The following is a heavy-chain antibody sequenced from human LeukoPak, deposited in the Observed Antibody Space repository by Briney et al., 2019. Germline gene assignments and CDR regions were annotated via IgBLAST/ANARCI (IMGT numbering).Heavy chain of an antibody. D-gene: IGHD3-3*01. Sequence: PSETLSLTCAVYGGSFSGYYWSWIRQPPGKGLEWIGEINHSGSTNYNPSLKSRVTISVDTSKNQFSLKLSSVTAADTAVYYCARDYDFWSDYAFDIWGQGTMVTVSS. V-gene: IGHV4-34*01. J-gene: IGHJ3*02. CDR3: ARDYDFWSDYAFDI. CDR1: GGSFSGYY. CDR2: INHSGST.